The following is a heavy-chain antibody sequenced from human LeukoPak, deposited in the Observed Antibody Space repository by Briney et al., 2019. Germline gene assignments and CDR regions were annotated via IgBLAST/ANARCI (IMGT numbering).Heavy chain of an antibody. J-gene: IGHJ4*02. CDR2: ISSSGSTI. CDR1: GFTFSSYE. V-gene: IGHV3-48*03. Sequence: GGSLRLSCAAYGFTFSSYEMNWVRQAPGKGLERVSYISSSGSTIYYADSVKGRFTISRDNAKNSLYLQMNSLRAEDTAVYYCAREDTAMELDYWGQGTLVTVSS. D-gene: IGHD5-18*01. CDR3: AREDTAMELDY.